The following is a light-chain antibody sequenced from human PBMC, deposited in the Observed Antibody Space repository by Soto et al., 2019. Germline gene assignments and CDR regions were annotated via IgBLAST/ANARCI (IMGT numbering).Light chain of an antibody. CDR3: QSYDSSSLWV. CDR2: EDN. J-gene: IGLJ3*02. Sequence: NFMLTQPHSVSESPGETVTISCTRSSGSIASNYVQWYQQRPGSPPTTVIYEDNQRPSGVPDRFSGSIDSSSNSASLTISGLKTEDEADYYCQSYDSSSLWVFVGGTQLTVL. CDR1: SGSIASNY. V-gene: IGLV6-57*01.